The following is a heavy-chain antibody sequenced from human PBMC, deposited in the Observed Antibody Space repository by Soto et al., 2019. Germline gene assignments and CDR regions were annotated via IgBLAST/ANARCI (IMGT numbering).Heavy chain of an antibody. Sequence: QVQLQESGPGLVKPSQTLSLTCTVSGGSISSGDYYWSWIRQPPGKGLEWIGYIYYSGSTYYNPSLKSRVTISVDTSKNQFSLKLSSVTAADTAVYYCARDPVYYDSSGYPNRYFDLWGRGTLVTVSS. CDR3: ARDPVYYDSSGYPNRYFDL. J-gene: IGHJ2*01. D-gene: IGHD3-22*01. V-gene: IGHV4-30-4*01. CDR1: GGSISSGDYY. CDR2: IYYSGST.